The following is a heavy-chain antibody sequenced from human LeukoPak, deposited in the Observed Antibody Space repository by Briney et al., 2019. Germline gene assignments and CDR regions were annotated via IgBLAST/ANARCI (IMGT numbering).Heavy chain of an antibody. CDR3: ARAKLELRDYHYYYMDV. J-gene: IGHJ6*03. CDR1: GDSVSSNSAA. Sequence: SQTLSLTCAISGDSVSSNSAAWNWIRQSPSGGLEWLGRTYYRSKWYNDYAVSVKSRITINPDTSENQFSLQLNSVTTEDTAAYYWARAKLELRDYHYYYMDVWGKGTTVTVSS. V-gene: IGHV6-1*01. CDR2: TYYRSKWYN. D-gene: IGHD1-7*01.